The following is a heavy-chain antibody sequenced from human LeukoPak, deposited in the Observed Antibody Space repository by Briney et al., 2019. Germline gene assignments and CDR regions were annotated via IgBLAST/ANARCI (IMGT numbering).Heavy chain of an antibody. V-gene: IGHV4-59*05. CDR2: IYYSGST. CDR1: GGSISSYY. J-gene: IGHJ4*02. Sequence: SETLSLTCTVSGGSISSYYWSWIRQPPGKGLEWIGSIYYSGSTYYNPSLKSRVTISVDTSKNQFSLKLSSVTAADTAVYYCARQGDDWGLQPAYYFDYWGQGTLVTVSS. CDR3: ARQGDDWGLQPAYYFDY. D-gene: IGHD2-21*02.